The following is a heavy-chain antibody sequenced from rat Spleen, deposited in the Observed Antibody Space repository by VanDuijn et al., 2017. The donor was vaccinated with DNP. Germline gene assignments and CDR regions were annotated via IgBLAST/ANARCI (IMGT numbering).Heavy chain of an antibody. D-gene: IGHD3-8*01. CDR3: ATSHPDLDY. CDR1: GFTFNDYW. CDR2: ITGSGGGT. V-gene: IGHV5-31*01. J-gene: IGHJ2*01. Sequence: EVQLVESGGDLVQPGRSLKLSCVAFGFTFNDYWMAWIRQVPGKGLEWLGAITGSGGGTYYSGSVKGRFTISRDNAKNTLYLQMDSLRSEERSTYYCATSHPDLDYWGQGVMVTVSS.